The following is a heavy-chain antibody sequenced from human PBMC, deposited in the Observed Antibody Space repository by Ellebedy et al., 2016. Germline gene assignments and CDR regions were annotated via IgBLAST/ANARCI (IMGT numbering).Heavy chain of an antibody. V-gene: IGHV4-39*01. D-gene: IGHD6-19*01. J-gene: IGHJ4*02. CDR3: ARHSRSSGWDPYFDY. CDR1: GGSISSSSYY. Sequence: SETLSLTCTVSGGSISSSSYYWGWIRQPPGKGLEWIGSIYYSGSTYYNPSLKRRVTISVDTSKNQFSLKLSSVTAADTAVYYCARHSRSSGWDPYFDYWGQGTLVTVSS. CDR2: IYYSGST.